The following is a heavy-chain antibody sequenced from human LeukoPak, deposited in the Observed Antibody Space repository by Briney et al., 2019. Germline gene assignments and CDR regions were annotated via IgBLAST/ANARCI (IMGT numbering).Heavy chain of an antibody. Sequence: SVKVSCKASGGTFSSYAISWVRQAPGQGLEWMGGIIPIFGTANYAQKFQGRVTITTDESTSTAYMELSSLRSEDTAVYYCARDGLSSVWFDPWGQGTLVTVSS. CDR3: ARDGLSSVWFDP. V-gene: IGHV1-69*05. D-gene: IGHD2-2*01. J-gene: IGHJ5*02. CDR1: GGTFSSYA. CDR2: IIPIFGTA.